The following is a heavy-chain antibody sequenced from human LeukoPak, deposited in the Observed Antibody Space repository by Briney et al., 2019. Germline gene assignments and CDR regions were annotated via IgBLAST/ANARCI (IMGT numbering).Heavy chain of an antibody. Sequence: GASVKVSCKASGYTFTGYYMHWVRQAPGQGLEWMGWINPNSGGTNYAQKFQGRVTMTRDTSISTAYMEQSRLRSDDTAVYYCARGPEWLLWYFDYWGQGTLVTVSS. CDR3: ARGPEWLLWYFDY. D-gene: IGHD3-3*01. CDR2: INPNSGGT. CDR1: GYTFTGYY. J-gene: IGHJ4*02. V-gene: IGHV1-2*02.